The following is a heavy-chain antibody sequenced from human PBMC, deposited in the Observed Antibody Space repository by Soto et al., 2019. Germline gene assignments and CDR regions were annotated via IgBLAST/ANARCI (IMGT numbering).Heavy chain of an antibody. CDR3: AISTEDYESSGYSYRDY. V-gene: IGHV4-59*08. Sequence: ASETLSLTCTVAGFSISSYYWSWIRQPPGKGLEWIGYIYYSGSTNYNPSLKSRVTISVDTSKNQFSLKLSSVTAADTAVYYCAISTEDYESSGYSYRDYWGQGTLVTVSS. CDR2: IYYSGST. D-gene: IGHD3-22*01. CDR1: GFSISSYY. J-gene: IGHJ4*02.